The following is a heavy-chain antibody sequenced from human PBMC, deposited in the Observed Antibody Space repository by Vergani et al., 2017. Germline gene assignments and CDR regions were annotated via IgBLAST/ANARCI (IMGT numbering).Heavy chain of an antibody. J-gene: IGHJ4*02. CDR1: GFTFSSYG. CDR2: IWYDGSNK. CDR3: AREGLLMSGLDD. Sequence: QVQLVESGGGVVQPGRSLRLSCAASGFTFSSYGMHWVRQAPGKGLEWVAVIWYDGSNKYYADSVKGRFTISRDNSKNTLYLQMNSLRAEDTAVYYCAREGLLMSGLDDWGQGTLVTVSS. V-gene: IGHV3-33*01. D-gene: IGHD3-10*02.